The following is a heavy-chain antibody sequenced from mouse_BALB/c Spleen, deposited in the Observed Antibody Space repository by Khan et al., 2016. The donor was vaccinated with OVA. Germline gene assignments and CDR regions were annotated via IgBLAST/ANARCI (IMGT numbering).Heavy chain of an antibody. J-gene: IGHJ2*01. CDR2: SYPGNSET. CDR3: TRNGFGNYESWDY. CDR1: GYTFTNYW. V-gene: IGHV1-5*01. D-gene: IGHD2-1*01. Sequence: VQLKQSGTVLARPGASVKMSCKGSGYTFTNYWMHWVKQRPGQGLEWIGVSYPGNSETNYNQKFKGKAKLTAVTSTSTAYMELNSLTNEDSAVYYCTRNGFGNYESWDYWGQGTTLTVSS.